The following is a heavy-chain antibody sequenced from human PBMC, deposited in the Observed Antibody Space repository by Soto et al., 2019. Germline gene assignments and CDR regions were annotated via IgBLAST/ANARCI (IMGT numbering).Heavy chain of an antibody. D-gene: IGHD2-21*02. J-gene: IGHJ6*02. Sequence: QVQLQESGPGLVKPSETLSLTCTVSGGTISRYYWSWIRQPPGKGLEWIGYMYNTGSTVYNPSFRSRGTITVETSTNRNPMQLRPVTAADTAVYYCARDLWGYCGTGCSPLDVWGQGTTVTVSS. CDR1: GGTISRYY. CDR3: ARDLWGYCGTGCSPLDV. CDR2: MYNTGST. V-gene: IGHV4-59*01.